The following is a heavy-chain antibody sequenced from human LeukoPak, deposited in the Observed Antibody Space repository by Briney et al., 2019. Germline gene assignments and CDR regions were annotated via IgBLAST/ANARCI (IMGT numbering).Heavy chain of an antibody. CDR3: ASNGDYYYYYMDV. Sequence: GGSLRLSCAASGFTFSSYSMNWVRQAPGKGLEWVSSISSSSSYTYYADSVKGRFTISRDNAKNSLYLQMNSLRAEDTAVYYCASNGDYYYYYMDVWGKGTTVTVSS. D-gene: IGHD3-10*01. CDR2: ISSSSSYT. CDR1: GFTFSSYS. V-gene: IGHV3-21*01. J-gene: IGHJ6*03.